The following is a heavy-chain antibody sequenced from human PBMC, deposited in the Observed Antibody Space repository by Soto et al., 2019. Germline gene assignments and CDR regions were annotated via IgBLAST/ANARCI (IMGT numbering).Heavy chain of an antibody. CDR2: IYYSGST. V-gene: IGHV4-39*01. Sequence: QLQLQESGPGLVKPSETLSLTCTVSGGSISSSSYYWGWIRQPPGKGLEWIGSIYYSGSTYYNLSLKIRVTISVDTSKNQFSLKLSSVTAADTAVYYCARHTPAISISDHWGQGTLVTVSS. CDR3: ARHTPAISISDH. D-gene: IGHD2-15*01. J-gene: IGHJ4*02. CDR1: GGSISSSSYY.